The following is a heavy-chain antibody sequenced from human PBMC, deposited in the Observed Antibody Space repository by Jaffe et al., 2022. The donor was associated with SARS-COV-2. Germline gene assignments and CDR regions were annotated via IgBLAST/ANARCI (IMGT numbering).Heavy chain of an antibody. CDR1: GYIFSSHI. J-gene: IGHJ5*02. Sequence: QVHIVQSGAEVKKPGASVEISCKTSGYIFSSHIIHWVRQAPGHRLEWMGWISAGNGDIKYSQNFQGRVTLTRDPSTNTAYMELTSLIPEDTAVYYCARDLYAYSRTPFNSFDPWGQGTQVTVSS. CDR2: ISAGNGDI. CDR3: ARDLYAYSRTPFNSFDP. V-gene: IGHV1-3*01. D-gene: IGHD4-4*01.